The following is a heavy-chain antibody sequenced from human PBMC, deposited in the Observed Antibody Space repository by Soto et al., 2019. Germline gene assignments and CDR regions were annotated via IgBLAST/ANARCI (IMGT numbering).Heavy chain of an antibody. CDR3: ARVHGDYCIDY. D-gene: IGHD4-17*01. CDR1: GYTFTSYD. CDR2: MNPNSGNT. J-gene: IGHJ4*02. Sequence: ASVEVSCKASGYTFTSYDINWVRQATGQGLEWMGWMNPNSGNTGYAQKFQGRVTMTRNTSISTAYMELSRLRSEDTAVYYCARVHGDYCIDYWGQGTLVTVSS. V-gene: IGHV1-8*01.